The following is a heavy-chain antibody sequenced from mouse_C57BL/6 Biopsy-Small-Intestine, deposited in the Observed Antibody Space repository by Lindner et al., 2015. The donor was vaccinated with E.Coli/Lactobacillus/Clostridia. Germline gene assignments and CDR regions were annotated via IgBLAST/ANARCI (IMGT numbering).Heavy chain of an antibody. D-gene: IGHD4-1*01. V-gene: IGHV5-17*01. CDR3: ARQENLGFDY. Sequence: VQLQESGGGLVKPGGSLKLSCAASGFTFSDYGMHWVRQAPEKGLEWVAYISSGSSTIYYADTVKGRFTISRDNAKNTLFLQMTSLRSEDTAMYYCARQENLGFDYWGQGTTLTVSS. J-gene: IGHJ2*01. CDR2: ISSGSSTI. CDR1: GFTFSDYG.